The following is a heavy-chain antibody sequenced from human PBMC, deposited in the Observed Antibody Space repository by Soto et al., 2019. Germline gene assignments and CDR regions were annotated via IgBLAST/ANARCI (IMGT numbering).Heavy chain of an antibody. J-gene: IGHJ4*02. CDR1: GFSLSSTRMA. CDR3: AHLPWKQLWPRAPVVY. CDR2: IYWDDDK. Sequence: SGPTLVNPTQTLTLTCTFSGFSLSSTRMAVGWISQPPGKALEWLALIYWDDDKRYSPFLKSRLTITKDTSKNQLVLTMTNMDPVDTATYYCAHLPWKQLWPRAPVVYWGQGTPVTVSS. D-gene: IGHD5-18*01. V-gene: IGHV2-5*02.